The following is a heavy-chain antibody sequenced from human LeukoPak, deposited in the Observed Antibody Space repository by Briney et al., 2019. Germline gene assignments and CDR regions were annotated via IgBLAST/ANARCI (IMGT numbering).Heavy chain of an antibody. D-gene: IGHD4-23*01. CDR1: GYTFTSYG. CDR2: ISAYNGNT. Sequence: ASVKVSCKASGYTFTSYGISWVRQAPGQGLEWMGWISAYNGNTNYAQKLQGRVTMTTDTSTSTAYMELSSLRSEDTAVYYCARVVNKSNSLFFDIWGQGTMVTVSS. V-gene: IGHV1-18*01. CDR3: ARVVNKSNSLFFDI. J-gene: IGHJ3*02.